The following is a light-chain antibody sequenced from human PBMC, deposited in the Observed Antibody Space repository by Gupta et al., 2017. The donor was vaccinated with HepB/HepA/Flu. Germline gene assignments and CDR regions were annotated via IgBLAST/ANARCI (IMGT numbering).Light chain of an antibody. Sequence: RMTQSPSSFSASTGDRVTITCRASQGISSYLAWYQQKPGKAPKLLIYAASTLQSGVPSRFSGSGSGTDFTLTISCLRSEDFATYYCQQYYSYPPLTFGGGTKVEIK. CDR2: AAS. J-gene: IGKJ4*01. CDR1: QGISSY. CDR3: QQYYSYPPLT. V-gene: IGKV1-8*01.